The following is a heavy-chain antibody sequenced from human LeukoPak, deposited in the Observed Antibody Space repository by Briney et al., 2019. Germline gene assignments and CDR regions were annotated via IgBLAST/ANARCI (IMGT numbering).Heavy chain of an antibody. CDR1: GYSFTNHW. D-gene: IGHD2-15*01. V-gene: IGHV5-51*01. Sequence: GESLKISCKGSGYSFTNHWIGWGRQLPGKGLEWMGIISPGDSATRSSTSFQGQVAISAVKSTSPACLQWSSLKASGTAMYYCARHEVRYCSGGSCYSEDAFDMWGQGTMVTVSS. CDR2: ISPGDSAT. CDR3: ARHEVRYCSGGSCYSEDAFDM. J-gene: IGHJ3*02.